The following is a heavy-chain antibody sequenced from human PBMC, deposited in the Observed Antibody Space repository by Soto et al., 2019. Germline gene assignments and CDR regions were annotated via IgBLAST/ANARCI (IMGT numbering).Heavy chain of an antibody. J-gene: IGHJ5*02. CDR3: ARVPYHYARGTYRPRWFDP. Sequence: LSLTCTVSGYSISRGYYWGWIRQPPGKGLQWIGTIYHDGTTYSNPSLNGRVTISVSTSQNRFSLTLRSVTAADTAVYYCARVPYHYARGTYRPRWFDPWGQGTLVTVSS. CDR2: IYHDGTT. V-gene: IGHV4-38-2*02. D-gene: IGHD3-16*02. CDR1: GYSISRGYY.